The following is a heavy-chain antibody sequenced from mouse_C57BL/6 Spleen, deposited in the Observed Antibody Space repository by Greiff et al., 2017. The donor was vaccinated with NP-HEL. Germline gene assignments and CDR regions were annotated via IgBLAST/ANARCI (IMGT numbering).Heavy chain of an antibody. Sequence: QVQLKQPGAELVKPGASVKMSCKASGYTFTSYWITWVKQRPGQGLEWIGDIYPGSGSTNYNEKFKSKATLTVDTSSSTASMQLSSLTSEDSAVYYCARSVTGPRSFDYWGQGTTLTVSS. D-gene: IGHD4-1*01. CDR3: ARSVTGPRSFDY. CDR2: IYPGSGST. V-gene: IGHV1-55*01. J-gene: IGHJ2*01. CDR1: GYTFTSYW.